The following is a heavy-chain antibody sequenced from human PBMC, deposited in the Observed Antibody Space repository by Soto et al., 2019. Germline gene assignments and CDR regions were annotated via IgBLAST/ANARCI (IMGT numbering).Heavy chain of an antibody. CDR3: ARDFGVNYYDSSGYYSGY. CDR2: ISAYNGNT. D-gene: IGHD3-22*01. V-gene: IGHV1-18*01. Sequence: QVQLVQSGAEVKKPGASVKVSCKASGYTFTSYGISWVRQAPGQGLEWMGWISAYNGNTNYAQKLQGRVTMTTDTXTXTXYMELRSLRSDDTAVYYCARDFGVNYYDSSGYYSGYWGQGTLVTVSS. J-gene: IGHJ4*02. CDR1: GYTFTSYG.